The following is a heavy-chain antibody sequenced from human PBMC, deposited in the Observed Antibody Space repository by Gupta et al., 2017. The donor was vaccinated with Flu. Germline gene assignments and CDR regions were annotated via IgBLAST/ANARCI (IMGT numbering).Heavy chain of an antibody. J-gene: IGHJ4*02. CDR2: IKQDGSEK. D-gene: IGHD6-13*01. Sequence: GESGGGLVQPGGSLRLSCAASGFTFSSYWMSWVRQAPGKGLEWVANIKQDGSEKYYVDSVKGRFTISRDNAKNSLYLQMNSLRAEDTAVYYCARARSSSWENAFDYWGQGTLVTVSS. CDR3: ARARSSSWENAFDY. V-gene: IGHV3-7*01. CDR1: GFTFSSYW.